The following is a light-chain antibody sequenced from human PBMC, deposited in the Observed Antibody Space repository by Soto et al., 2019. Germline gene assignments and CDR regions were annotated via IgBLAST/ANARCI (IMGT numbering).Light chain of an antibody. V-gene: IGKV1-5*03. Sequence: PSTLSASVGDIVTITCRASQYISSWLAWYQQKPGKAPNLLIYKASSLESGVPSRFSGSGSGTEFTLTISSLQPDDFATYYCQQYNSYSSFGQGTKVDIK. CDR3: QQYNSYSS. CDR2: KAS. J-gene: IGKJ1*01. CDR1: QYISSW.